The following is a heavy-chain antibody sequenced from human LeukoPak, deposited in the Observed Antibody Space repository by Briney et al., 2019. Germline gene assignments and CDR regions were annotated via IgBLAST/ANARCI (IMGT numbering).Heavy chain of an antibody. CDR2: IYYTGST. Sequence: SETLSLTRTVSGASINTGDSYWSWIRQPPGKGLEWIGYIYYTGSTYYNPSLKSRVTISVDTSKNQFSLKLTSVTAADTAVYFCARVGGSVVPAAIGLDYWGQGTLVTVSS. J-gene: IGHJ4*02. D-gene: IGHD2-2*02. V-gene: IGHV4-30-4*08. CDR1: GASINTGDSY. CDR3: ARVGGSVVPAAIGLDY.